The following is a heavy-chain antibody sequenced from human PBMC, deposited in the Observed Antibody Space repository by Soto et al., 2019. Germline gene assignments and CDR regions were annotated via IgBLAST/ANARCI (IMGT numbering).Heavy chain of an antibody. J-gene: IGHJ4*02. Sequence: EVQLLESGGGLVQPGGSLRLSCAASGFTFSSYAMRWVRQAPGKGLEWVSAISGSGGSTYYADSVKGRFTISRDNSKKSLYLQMNSLRAEDTAVYYGARRGSGSYYDYWGQGTLVTVSS. CDR2: ISGSGGST. V-gene: IGHV3-23*01. CDR3: ARRGSGSYYDY. CDR1: GFTFSSYA. D-gene: IGHD1-26*01.